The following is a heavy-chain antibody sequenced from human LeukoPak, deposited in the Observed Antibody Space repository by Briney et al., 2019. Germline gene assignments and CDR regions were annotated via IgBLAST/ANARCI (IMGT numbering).Heavy chain of an antibody. J-gene: IGHJ4*02. D-gene: IGHD3-3*01. CDR3: AKPADDFWSGYPTY. Sequence: GGSLRLSCAASGFTFSSYAMSWVRQAPGKGLEGVSAISGSGGSTYYADSVKGRFTISRDNSKNTLYLQMNSLRAEDTAVYYCAKPADDFWSGYPTYWGQGTLVTVSS. CDR2: ISGSGGST. V-gene: IGHV3-23*01. CDR1: GFTFSSYA.